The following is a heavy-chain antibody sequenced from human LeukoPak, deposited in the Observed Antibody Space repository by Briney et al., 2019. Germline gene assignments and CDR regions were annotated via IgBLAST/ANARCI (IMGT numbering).Heavy chain of an antibody. D-gene: IGHD4-17*01. CDR2: INSDGSTT. Sequence: GGSLRLSCAASGLTFSSYWMHWVRQAPGKGLVWVSRINSDGSTTTYADSVKGRFTISRDNAKNTLYLQMNSLRAEDTAVYYCASSPRPDYGDYWGQGTLVTVSS. CDR1: GLTFSSYW. CDR3: ASSPRPDYGDY. V-gene: IGHV3-74*01. J-gene: IGHJ4*02.